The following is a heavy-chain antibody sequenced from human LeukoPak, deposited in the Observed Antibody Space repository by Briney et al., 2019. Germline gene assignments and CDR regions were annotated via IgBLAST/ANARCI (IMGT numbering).Heavy chain of an antibody. V-gene: IGHV4-4*02. CDR1: GGSISSSNW. CDR3: ARLGFCGTISCGGFDV. Sequence: PSGTLSLTCAVSGGSISSSNWWTWVRQPPGKGLEWIGEIYHSGTTNYTPSLKSRVTISIDKSKNQFSLKLTSVTAADTAVYYCARLGFCGTISCGGFDVWGKGTTVTVSS. J-gene: IGHJ6*04. D-gene: IGHD2-2*01. CDR2: IYHSGTT.